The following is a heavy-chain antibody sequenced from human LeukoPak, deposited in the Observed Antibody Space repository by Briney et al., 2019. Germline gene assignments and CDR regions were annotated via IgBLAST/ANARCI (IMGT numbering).Heavy chain of an antibody. Sequence: PSETLSLTCTVSGGSISSYYWSWIRQPPGKGLEWIGCIYYSGSTNYNPSLKSRVTISLDTSKNHFSLKLTSVTAADTAAYYCARGDFWSGFDYWGQGTLVTVSS. CDR1: GGSISSYY. CDR3: ARGDFWSGFDY. V-gene: IGHV4-59*01. J-gene: IGHJ4*02. CDR2: IYYSGST. D-gene: IGHD3-3*01.